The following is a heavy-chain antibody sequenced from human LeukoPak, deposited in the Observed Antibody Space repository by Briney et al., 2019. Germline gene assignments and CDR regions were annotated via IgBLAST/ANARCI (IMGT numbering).Heavy chain of an antibody. CDR2: IWYGGSNK. CDR1: GFTFSSYG. D-gene: IGHD5-12*01. Sequence: GRSLRLSCAASGFTFSSYGMHWVRQAPGKGLEWVAVIWYGGSNKYYADSVKGRFTISRDNSKNTLYLQMNSLRAEDTAVYYCARGYSGYDGSDYWGQGTLVTVSS. V-gene: IGHV3-33*01. CDR3: ARGYSGYDGSDY. J-gene: IGHJ4*02.